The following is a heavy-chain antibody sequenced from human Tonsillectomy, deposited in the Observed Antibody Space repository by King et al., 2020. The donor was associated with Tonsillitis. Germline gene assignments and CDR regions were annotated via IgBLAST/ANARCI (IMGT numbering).Heavy chain of an antibody. J-gene: IGHJ4*02. V-gene: IGHV3-30*02. CDR1: GFTFNKYA. D-gene: IGHD4-11*01. CDR3: ARNALPPQHLWMKRPTDNYHFDY. Sequence: VQLVESGGGLVQPGGSLRLSCEASGFTFNKYAMHWVRQFPGKGLEWVANIRSDGNNQNFAESVKGRFSVSRSNARQTLYLQVNSMRVEDTAVYYCARNALPPQHLWMKRPTDNYHFDYWGQGILVTVFS. CDR2: IRSDGNNQ.